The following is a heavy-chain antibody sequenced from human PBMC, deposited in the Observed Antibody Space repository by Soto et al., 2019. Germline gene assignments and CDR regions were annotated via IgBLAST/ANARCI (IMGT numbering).Heavy chain of an antibody. D-gene: IGHD2-2*02. CDR2: IIPIFGTA. CDR1: GGTFSSYA. Sequence: QVQLVQSGAEVKKPGSSVKVSCKASGGTFSSYAISWVRQAPGQGLEWMGGIIPIFGTANYAQKFQGRVTITVDKSMSTAYMELSSLRSEDTAVYYCARPYCSSISCYISYYYYYGMDVWGQGTTVTVSS. J-gene: IGHJ6*02. CDR3: ARPYCSSISCYISYYYYYGMDV. V-gene: IGHV1-69*06.